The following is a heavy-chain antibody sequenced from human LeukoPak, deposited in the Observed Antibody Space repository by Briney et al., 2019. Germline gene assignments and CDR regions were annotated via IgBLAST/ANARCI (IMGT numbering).Heavy chain of an antibody. CDR3: AREAFWDSSGSLSY. D-gene: IGHD3-22*01. CDR2: INPNSGGT. Sequence: ASVKVSCKASGYTFTGYYMHWVRQAPGQGLEWMGWINPNSGGTNYAQKFQGRVTMTRDTSISTAYMELSRLRSDDTPVYYCAREAFWDSSGSLSYWGQGTLVTVSS. V-gene: IGHV1-2*02. J-gene: IGHJ4*02. CDR1: GYTFTGYY.